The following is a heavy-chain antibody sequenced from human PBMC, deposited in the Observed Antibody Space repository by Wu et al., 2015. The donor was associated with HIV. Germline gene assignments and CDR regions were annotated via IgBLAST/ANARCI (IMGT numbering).Heavy chain of an antibody. V-gene: IGHV1-69*13. CDR3: MRRQQLLDQ. J-gene: IGHJ4*02. CDR2: ILPLYGTT. D-gene: IGHD4-11*01. CDR1: GGTFSSYT. Sequence: QVQLEQSGTELKKPRSSVKISCKAFGGTFSSYTIDWVRQGPGQGLEWMGRILPLYGTTDYAQKFRGRVTITADESTNTAYMEIRGLRSDDTAVYHCMRRQQLLDQWGQGTLVTVSS.